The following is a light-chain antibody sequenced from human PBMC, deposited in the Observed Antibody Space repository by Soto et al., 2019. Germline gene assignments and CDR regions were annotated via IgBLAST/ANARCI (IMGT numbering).Light chain of an antibody. J-gene: IGKJ4*01. V-gene: IGKV1-39*01. Sequence: DIQMTQSPSSLSASLGDRVTITCRASQNIDNYLNWYQQKPGKAPKLLIYATSTLQSGVPSRFSGSGSGTEFTLTISSLQAEDFAIYFCQESYISPAVSFGGGTKVEIK. CDR3: QESYISPAVS. CDR1: QNIDNY. CDR2: ATS.